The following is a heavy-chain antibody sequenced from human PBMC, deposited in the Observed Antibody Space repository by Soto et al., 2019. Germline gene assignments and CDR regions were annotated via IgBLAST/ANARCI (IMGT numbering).Heavy chain of an antibody. Sequence: LSLTCAVYGGFLSESYWTWIRQPPGKGLEWIGEINHVGGTNYNPSLKSRVTMSVDTSQNQFSMRLISVTAADTAMYFCVRIRYQLPSSVLWLDPWGQGTPVTVAS. J-gene: IGHJ5*02. CDR1: GGFLSESY. CDR3: VRIRYQLPSSVLWLDP. CDR2: INHVGGT. V-gene: IGHV4-34*01. D-gene: IGHD3-16*01.